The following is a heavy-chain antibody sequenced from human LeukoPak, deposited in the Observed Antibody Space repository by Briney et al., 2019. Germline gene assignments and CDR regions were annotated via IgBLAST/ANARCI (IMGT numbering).Heavy chain of an antibody. Sequence: ASVKVSCKASGYTFTSYGISWVRQAPGQGLEWMGWISAYNGNTNYAQKLQGRVTMTTDTSTSTAYMEPRSLRSDDTAVYYCARSYGDYVVFHYYYYMDVWGKGTTVTVSS. CDR2: ISAYNGNT. J-gene: IGHJ6*03. CDR1: GYTFTSYG. V-gene: IGHV1-18*01. D-gene: IGHD4-17*01. CDR3: ARSYGDYVVFHYYYYMDV.